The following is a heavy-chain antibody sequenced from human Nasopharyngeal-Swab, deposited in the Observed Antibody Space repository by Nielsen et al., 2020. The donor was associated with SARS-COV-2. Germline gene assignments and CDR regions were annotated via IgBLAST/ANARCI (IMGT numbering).Heavy chain of an antibody. CDR3: ARRVAGSRRAFDI. V-gene: IGHV1-8*01. CDR2: MNPNSGNT. Sequence: VRQAPGQGLEWMGWMNPNSGNTGYAQKFQGRVTMTRNTSISTAHMELSSLRSEDTAVYYCARRVAGSRRAFDIWGQGTMVTVSS. D-gene: IGHD6-19*01. J-gene: IGHJ3*02.